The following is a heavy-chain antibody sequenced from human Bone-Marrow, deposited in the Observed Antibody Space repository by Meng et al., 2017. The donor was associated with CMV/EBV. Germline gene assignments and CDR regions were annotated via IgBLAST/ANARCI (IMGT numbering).Heavy chain of an antibody. CDR1: GFSLSTSGVG. D-gene: IGHD5-12*01. J-gene: IGHJ5*02. V-gene: IGHV2-5*01. CDR3: AHRRVGSGYDPWFDP. CDR2: IYWNDDK. Sequence: SGFSLSTSGVGVGWNRQPPRKALEWLALIYWNDDKRYSPSLKSRLTITKDTSKNQVVLTMTNMDPVDTATYYCAHRRVGSGYDPWFDPWGRGTLVTVSS.